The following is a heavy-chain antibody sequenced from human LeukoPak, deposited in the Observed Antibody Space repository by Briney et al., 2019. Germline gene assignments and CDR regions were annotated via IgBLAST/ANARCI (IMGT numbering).Heavy chain of an antibody. D-gene: IGHD1-1*01. CDR1: GGSISSYY. J-gene: IGHJ4*02. CDR2: IYTSGST. CDR3: ASEGTTFSSFDY. Sequence: SETLSPTCTVSGGSISSYYWSWIRQPAGKGLEWIGRIYTSGSTNYNPSLKSRVTISVDTSKNQFSLKLNSVIATDTAVYYCASEGTTFSSFDYWGPGTLVTVSS. V-gene: IGHV4-4*07.